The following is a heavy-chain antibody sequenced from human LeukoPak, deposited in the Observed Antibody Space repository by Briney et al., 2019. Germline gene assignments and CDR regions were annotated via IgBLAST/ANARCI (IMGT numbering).Heavy chain of an antibody. CDR1: GFTVISNY. D-gene: IGHD4-11*01. V-gene: IGHV3-66*01. CDR2: IYSGGST. Sequence: GGSVRLSCAASGFTVISNYMNWVRQAPGKGLEWVSVIYSGGSTYYADVVKGRFTLSRDNSKNTLYLQMNSLRAEDTAVYYCTRALPQTTLKAAGFGDWGQ. CDR3: TRALPQTTLKAAGFGD. J-gene: IGHJ4*01.